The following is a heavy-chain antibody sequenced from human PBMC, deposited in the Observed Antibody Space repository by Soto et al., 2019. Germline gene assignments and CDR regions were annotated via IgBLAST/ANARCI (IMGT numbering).Heavy chain of an antibody. J-gene: IGHJ4*02. Sequence: QVQLVQSGAEVRKPGSAVKVSCQASGGTFSNSTVTWVRQAPGQGLEWMGRLIPILGLANYAQKFRGRLTITAGKSTTTAYRELRSLRSEDSAIYYCARFKLGDDYWGQGTLVTVSS. CDR2: LIPILGLA. CDR3: ARFKLGDDY. D-gene: IGHD5-12*01. V-gene: IGHV1-69*02. CDR1: GGTFSNST.